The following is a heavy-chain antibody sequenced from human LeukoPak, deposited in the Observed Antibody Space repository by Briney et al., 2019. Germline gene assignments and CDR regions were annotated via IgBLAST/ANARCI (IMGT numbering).Heavy chain of an antibody. J-gene: IGHJ4*02. Sequence: PSETLSLTCTVSGGSISSYYWSWIRQPPGKGLEWIGYIYYSGSTNYNPSLKSRVTISVDTSKNQFSLKLSSVTAADTAVYYCAKDSWLQWLVSDRLGGGYYFDYWGQGTLVTVSS. CDR3: AKDSWLQWLVSDRLGGGYYFDY. CDR1: GGSISSYY. D-gene: IGHD6-19*01. V-gene: IGHV4-59*12. CDR2: IYYSGST.